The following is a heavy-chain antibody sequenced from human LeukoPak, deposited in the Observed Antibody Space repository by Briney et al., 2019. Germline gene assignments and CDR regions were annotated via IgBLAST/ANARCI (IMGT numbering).Heavy chain of an antibody. D-gene: IGHD6-19*01. J-gene: IGHJ4*02. CDR2: ICGGSSYI. CDR1: GFTFSTYS. V-gene: IGHV3-21*01. CDR3: AGGRLGSSGWLSIDY. Sequence: GGALRLSCAASGFTFSTYSMKSGPPAPGGGVGGGSSICGGSSYIYYADSVKGRFTISRDNAKNSLYLQMNSLRRGDTAVYYCAGGRLGSSGWLSIDYWGQGTLVTVSS.